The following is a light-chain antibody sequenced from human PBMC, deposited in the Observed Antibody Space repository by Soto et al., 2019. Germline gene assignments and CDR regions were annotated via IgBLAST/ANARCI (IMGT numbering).Light chain of an antibody. CDR3: SSYAGSNNFV. CDR1: SSDVGGYKY. J-gene: IGLJ1*01. Sequence: QSALTQPPSASGSPGQSVTISCTGTSSDVGGYKYVSWYQQHPGKAPKLMIYEVNKRPSGVPDRFSGSKSGNTASLTVSGLQDEDEADYYCSSYAGSNNFVFGTGTKLTVL. CDR2: EVN. V-gene: IGLV2-8*01.